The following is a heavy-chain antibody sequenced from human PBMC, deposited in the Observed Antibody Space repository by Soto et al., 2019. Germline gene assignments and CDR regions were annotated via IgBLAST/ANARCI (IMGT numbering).Heavy chain of an antibody. CDR1: GGSISSGGYY. CDR2: IYYSGST. D-gene: IGHD3-3*01. J-gene: IGHJ6*03. CDR3: ARAKYDFWSGYRTAYYYYYMDV. Sequence: SLTCTVSGGSISSGGYYWSWIRQHPGKGLEWIGYIYYSGSTYYNPSLKSRVTISVDTSKNQFSLKLSSVTAADTAVYYCARAKYDFWSGYRTAYYYYYMDVWGKGTTVTVSS. V-gene: IGHV4-31*03.